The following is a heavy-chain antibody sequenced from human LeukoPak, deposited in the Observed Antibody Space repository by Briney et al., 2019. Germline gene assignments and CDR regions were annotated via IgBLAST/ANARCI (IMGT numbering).Heavy chain of an antibody. V-gene: IGHV1-69*05. J-gene: IGHJ5*02. CDR1: GGTFSSYA. CDR3: ARGGDCSSTSCYVRWFDP. D-gene: IGHD2-2*01. CDR2: IIPIFGTA. Sequence: SVKVSCKASGGTFSSYAISWVRQAPGQGLEWMGGIIPIFGTANYAQKFQGRVTITTDESTSTAYMELSSLRSEDTAVYYCARGGDCSSTSCYVRWFDPWGQGTLVTVSS.